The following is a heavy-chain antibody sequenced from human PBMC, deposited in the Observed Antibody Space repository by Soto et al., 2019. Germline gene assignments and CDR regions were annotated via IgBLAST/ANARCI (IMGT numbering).Heavy chain of an antibody. V-gene: IGHV4-34*01. D-gene: IGHD4-17*01. Sequence: SETLSLTCAVYGVSFSGYYWSWIRQPPGKALEWIGGMSHSGSTYYSPSLKSRVTISVDTSKNQFSLNLTSVTAADTAVYYCARRPSYGYYYYYMDVWGKGTTVTVSS. CDR2: MSHSGST. J-gene: IGHJ6*03. CDR3: ARRPSYGYYYYYMDV. CDR1: GVSFSGYY.